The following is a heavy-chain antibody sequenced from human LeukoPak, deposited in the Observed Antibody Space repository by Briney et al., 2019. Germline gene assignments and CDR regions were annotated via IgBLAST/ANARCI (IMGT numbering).Heavy chain of an antibody. CDR1: GGSFSGYY. V-gene: IGHV4-34*01. CDR2: INHSGST. Sequence: SETLSLTCAVYGGSFSGYYWSWIRQPPGKGLEWIGEINHSGSTNYNPSLKSRVIMSVDTSKNQFSLKLSSVTAADTAVYYCARQAGYCSSTSCYSNWFDRWGQGTLVIVSS. CDR3: ARQAGYCSSTSCYSNWFDR. J-gene: IGHJ5*02. D-gene: IGHD2-2*01.